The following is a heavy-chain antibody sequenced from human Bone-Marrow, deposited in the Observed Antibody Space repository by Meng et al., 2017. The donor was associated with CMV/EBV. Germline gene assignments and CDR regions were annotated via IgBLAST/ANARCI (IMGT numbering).Heavy chain of an antibody. CDR3: VRSSGWSLFDY. Sequence: QGQRVQSGAEMKKPWASVKVSCTTSGFTFSDYYIHWVRQAPGQGLEWMGWVNSKNEATNYARKFQGRVSMTRDTSISTAHMELSRLMSDDTAVYHCVRSSGWSLFDYWGQGTLVTVSS. D-gene: IGHD6-19*01. V-gene: IGHV1-2*02. CDR2: VNSKNEAT. J-gene: IGHJ4*02. CDR1: GFTFSDYY.